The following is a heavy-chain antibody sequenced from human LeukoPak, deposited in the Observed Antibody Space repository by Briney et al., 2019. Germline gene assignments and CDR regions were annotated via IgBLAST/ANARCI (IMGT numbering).Heavy chain of an antibody. CDR2: VSHSETT. Sequence: SDTLSLTCDVSGASISATNWWTWVRLPPGKGLEWIGEVSHSETTNYSPSLRGRVKLSVDRATNQFSLKLTSVTAADTAVYYCAKESGRGTFDLWGQGTMVTVSS. J-gene: IGHJ3*01. V-gene: IGHV4-4*02. D-gene: IGHD3-10*01. CDR3: AKESGRGTFDL. CDR1: GASISATNW.